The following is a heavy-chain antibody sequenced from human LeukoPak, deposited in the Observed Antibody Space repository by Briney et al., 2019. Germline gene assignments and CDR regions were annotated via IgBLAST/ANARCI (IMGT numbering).Heavy chain of an antibody. CDR1: GFTFSSYS. CDR3: ARVDEGYYYDSSGYPTY. D-gene: IGHD3-22*01. J-gene: IGHJ4*02. CDR2: ISSSSSTI. V-gene: IGHV3-48*02. Sequence: GGSLRLSCAASGFTFSSYSMTWVRQAPGKGLEWVSYISSSSSTIYYADSVKGRFTISRDNAKNSLYLQMNSLRDEDTAVYYCARVDEGYYYDSSGYPTYWGQGTLVTVSS.